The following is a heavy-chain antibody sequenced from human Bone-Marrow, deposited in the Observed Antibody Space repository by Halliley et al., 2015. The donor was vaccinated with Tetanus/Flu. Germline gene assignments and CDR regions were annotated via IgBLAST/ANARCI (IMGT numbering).Heavy chain of an antibody. CDR1: GGSLSGNY. CDR2: VYYTGHT. D-gene: IGHD3-10*01. V-gene: IGHV4-34*11. J-gene: IGHJ2*01. CDR3: ARHMIRGVINWHFDL. Sequence: TLSLTCAVNGGSLSGNYWSWIRQPPGKSLEWIGYVYYTGHTNYSPSLKSRVTISVDTSENHFSLHLSSVTAADTAVYYCARHMIRGVINWHFDLWGPGALVTVS.